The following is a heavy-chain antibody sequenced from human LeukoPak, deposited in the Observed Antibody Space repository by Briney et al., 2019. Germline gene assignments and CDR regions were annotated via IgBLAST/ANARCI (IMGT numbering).Heavy chain of an antibody. V-gene: IGHV3-66*01. Sequence: TGGSLRLSCAASGFTVSSNYMNWVRQAPGKGLEWVSVVYSGGSTYYADSVKGRFTISRDYSKNTLYLQMNSLRADDTAVYYCTKVSTTGVWGRGYFDQWGQGTQVTVSS. CDR1: GFTVSSNY. J-gene: IGHJ4*02. CDR3: TKVSTTGVWGRGYFDQ. D-gene: IGHD1-1*01. CDR2: VYSGGST.